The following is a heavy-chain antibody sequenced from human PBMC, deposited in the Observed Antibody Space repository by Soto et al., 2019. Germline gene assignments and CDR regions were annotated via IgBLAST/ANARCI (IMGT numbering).Heavy chain of an antibody. CDR2: ISASGGDT. J-gene: IGHJ6*02. CDR3: AKERGISGWYYYYGMDV. Sequence: EVQLLESGGGLVQPGGSLRLSCAASGFTFTSYAMSWVRQAPGTGLEWVSAISASGGDTHYADAVKGRFVISRVNSRNTLSLQMNSLRAEDTAVYYCAKERGISGWYYYYGMDVWGQGTTVTVSS. D-gene: IGHD6-19*01. CDR1: GFTFTSYA. V-gene: IGHV3-23*01.